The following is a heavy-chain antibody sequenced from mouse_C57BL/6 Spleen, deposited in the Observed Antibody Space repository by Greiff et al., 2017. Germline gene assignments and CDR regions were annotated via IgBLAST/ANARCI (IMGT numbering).Heavy chain of an antibody. Sequence: QVQLQLPGTELVQPGASVKLSCKASGYTFTSYWMHWVKLRPGQGLEWIGNINPSNGGTNYNEKFKSKATLTVDKSSSTAYMQLSSLTSEDSAVYYCARQGYYYGSSPAWFAYWGQGTLVTVSA. V-gene: IGHV1-53*01. CDR3: ARQGYYYGSSPAWFAY. CDR1: GYTFTSYW. J-gene: IGHJ3*01. D-gene: IGHD1-1*01. CDR2: INPSNGGT.